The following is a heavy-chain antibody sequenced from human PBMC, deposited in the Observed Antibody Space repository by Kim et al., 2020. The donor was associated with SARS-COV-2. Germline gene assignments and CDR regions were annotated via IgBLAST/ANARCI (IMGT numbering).Heavy chain of an antibody. V-gene: IGHV1-69*13. CDR3: ASALYGDYFLFDY. CDR2: IIPIFGTA. J-gene: IGHJ4*02. D-gene: IGHD4-17*01. CDR1: GGTFSSYA. Sequence: SVKVSCKASGGTFSSYAISWVRQAPGQGLEWMGGIIPIFGTANYAQKFQGRVTITADESTSTAYMELSSLRSEDTAVYYCASALYGDYFLFDYWGQGTLVTVSS.